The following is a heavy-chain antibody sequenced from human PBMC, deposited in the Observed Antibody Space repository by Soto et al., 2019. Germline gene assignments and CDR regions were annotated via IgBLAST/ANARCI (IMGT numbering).Heavy chain of an antibody. CDR1: GYSLTSFA. V-gene: IGHV1-3*01. CDR2: IKAGNDDT. D-gene: IGHD3-10*01. Sequence: QVQLVQSGAEVKKPGASVKVSCKASGYSLTSFAMHWVRQAPGQRLEWMGLIKAGNDDTEYSEKFQGRVTITRDTSASTAYMELSSLRSEETAVYYCARGEMVVDYWGQGTLVTVSS. J-gene: IGHJ4*02. CDR3: ARGEMVVDY.